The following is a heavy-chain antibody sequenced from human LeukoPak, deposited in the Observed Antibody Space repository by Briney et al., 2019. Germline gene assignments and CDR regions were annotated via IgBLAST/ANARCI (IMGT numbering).Heavy chain of an antibody. D-gene: IGHD5-18*01. Sequence: GGSLRLSCAASGFTFSSYGMHWVRQAPGKGLEWEAVISYDGSNKYYADSVKGRFTISRDNSKNTLYLQMNSLRAEDTAVYYCAKDRRYSYGYVFSAGMDVWGQGTTVTVSS. CDR1: GFTFSSYG. V-gene: IGHV3-30*18. J-gene: IGHJ6*02. CDR3: AKDRRYSYGYVFSAGMDV. CDR2: ISYDGSNK.